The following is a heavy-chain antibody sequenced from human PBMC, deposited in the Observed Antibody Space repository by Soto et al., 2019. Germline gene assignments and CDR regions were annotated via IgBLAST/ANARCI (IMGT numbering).Heavy chain of an antibody. CDR2: ISGSGGST. CDR3: AKQKVNTMVRRAHTPPDY. J-gene: IGHJ4*02. V-gene: IGHV3-23*01. Sequence: PGGSLRLSCAASGFTFSSYAMSWVRQAPGKGLEWVSAISGSGGSTYYADSVKGRFTISRDNSKNTLYLQMNSLRAEDTAAYYCAKQKVNTMVRRAHTPPDYWGQGPLVTVS. D-gene: IGHD3-10*01. CDR1: GFTFSSYA.